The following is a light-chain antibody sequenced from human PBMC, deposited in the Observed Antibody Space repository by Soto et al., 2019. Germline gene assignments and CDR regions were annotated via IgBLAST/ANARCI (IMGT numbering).Light chain of an antibody. CDR3: SSYTGSSTFV. V-gene: IGLV2-14*01. CDR2: DVN. J-gene: IGLJ1*01. CDR1: SREVGGYDY. Sequence: QSLLAQPAPVSGSPGQAITLSCTGTSREVGGYDYVSWYQQLPGKSPKLLIYDVNNRLSGVSHRFSGSKSGNTASLTISGLQAEDEADYYCSSYTGSSTFVFGTGTKVTVL.